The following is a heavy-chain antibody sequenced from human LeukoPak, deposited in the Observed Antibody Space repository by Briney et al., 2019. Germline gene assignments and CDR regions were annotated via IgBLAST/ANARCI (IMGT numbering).Heavy chain of an antibody. Sequence: SVKVSCKASGGTFSSYAISWVRQAPGQGLEWMGGIIPIFGTANYAQKFQGRVTMTTDTSTSTAYMELRSPRSDDTAVYYCAREGSSFDYWGQGTLVTVSS. V-gene: IGHV1-69*05. D-gene: IGHD3-10*01. CDR3: AREGSSFDY. J-gene: IGHJ4*02. CDR1: GGTFSSYA. CDR2: IIPIFGTA.